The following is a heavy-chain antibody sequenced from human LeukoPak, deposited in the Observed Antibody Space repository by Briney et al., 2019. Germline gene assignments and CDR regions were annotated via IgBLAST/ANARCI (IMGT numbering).Heavy chain of an antibody. CDR2: IYYSGST. Sequence: SDTLSLIRTVSGRPISRHYWRCIRQPAGRGLEWGGYIYYSGSTNYNPSLKSRVNISVDTSKNQFSMKMSSVTAADTAVYYCARNYAPGWAAFDYWGQGTLVTVSS. J-gene: IGHJ4*02. CDR3: ARNYAPGWAAFDY. V-gene: IGHV4-59*07. D-gene: IGHD1-7*01. CDR1: GRPISRHY.